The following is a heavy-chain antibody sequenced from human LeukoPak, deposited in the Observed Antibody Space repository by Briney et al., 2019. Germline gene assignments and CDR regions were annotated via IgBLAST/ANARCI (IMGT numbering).Heavy chain of an antibody. J-gene: IGHJ4*02. D-gene: IGHD6-25*01. CDR3: ARGPPYIAASWFDY. Sequence: PGGSLRLSCAASGFTFSSYAMSWVRQAPGKGLECVSVIYNGGDTYYADSAKGRFTISRDNSKNMLCLQMNSLRAEDTAVYYCARGPPYIAASWFDYWGRGTLVTVSS. CDR1: GFTFSSYA. CDR2: IYNGGDT. V-gene: IGHV3-66*01.